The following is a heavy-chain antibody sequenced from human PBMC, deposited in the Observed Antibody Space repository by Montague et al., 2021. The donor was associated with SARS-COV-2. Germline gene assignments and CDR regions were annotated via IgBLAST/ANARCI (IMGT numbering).Heavy chain of an antibody. D-gene: IGHD4-17*01. CDR2: XDWDEDQ. V-gene: IGHV2-70*01. CDR3: ARSYGDYRDSYFDY. Sequence: PELVKPTKTLTLTCTFSGFSLNTSGICVSWIRQPPGKALEWLALXDWDEDQYYSTSLKTRLTISKDTSKNQVVLTMTNMDPIDTATYYCARSYGDYRDSYFDYWGQGTLVTVSS. CDR1: GFSLNTSGIC. J-gene: IGHJ4*02.